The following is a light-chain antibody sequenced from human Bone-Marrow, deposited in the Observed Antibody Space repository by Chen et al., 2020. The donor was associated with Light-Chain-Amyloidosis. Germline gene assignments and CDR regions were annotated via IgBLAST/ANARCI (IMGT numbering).Light chain of an antibody. J-gene: IGLJ1*01. V-gene: IGLV2-14*01. CDR1: SSDVGGDNH. CDR3: SSYTITNTLV. Sequence: QSALTQPASVSGSPGQSITISCTGTSSDVGGDNHFSWYQQHPDKAPKLMIYEVTNRPSWVPDRFSGSKSDNTASLTISGVQTEDEADYFCSSYTITNTLVFGSGTRVTVL. CDR2: EVT.